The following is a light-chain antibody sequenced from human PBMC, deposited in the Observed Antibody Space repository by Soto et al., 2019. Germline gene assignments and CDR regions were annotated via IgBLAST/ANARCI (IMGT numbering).Light chain of an antibody. CDR2: GAS. CDR3: QQSGRP. CDR1: QSLTSDY. J-gene: IGKJ1*01. V-gene: IGKV3-20*01. Sequence: EIVWTQSPGTLSLSPGERATLSCRASQSLTSDYLAWYQQKPGQTPRLLIHGASSRATGIPDRFSGSGSGTDFTLTISRLEPEDSAVYYCQQSGRPFGQGTKVDIK.